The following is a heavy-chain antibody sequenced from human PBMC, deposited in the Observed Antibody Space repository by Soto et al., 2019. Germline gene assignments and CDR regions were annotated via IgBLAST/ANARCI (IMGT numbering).Heavy chain of an antibody. CDR2: IMPVFRTP. CDR3: AGDNDRPQLGGNYCYILDV. CDR1: GGTFRTAA. Sequence: QVQLEQSGAEVKKPGSSVKVSCKASGGTFRTAAVRWVRQAPGQGLEWMGGIMPVFRTPDYAQKFHGRVTITADESTTTAYMDLSGLRSENTAVYYGAGDNDRPQLGGNYCYILDVWGQGTTIPVSS. V-gene: IGHV1-69*12. D-gene: IGHD2-8*01. J-gene: IGHJ6*02.